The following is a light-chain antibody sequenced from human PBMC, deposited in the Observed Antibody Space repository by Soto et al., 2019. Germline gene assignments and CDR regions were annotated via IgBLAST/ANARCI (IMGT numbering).Light chain of an antibody. CDR3: CSYAGSSTVV. V-gene: IGLV2-23*01. J-gene: IGLJ2*01. CDR1: SSDVGSYNL. Sequence: QSALTQPASVSGSPGQSITISCTGTSSDVGSYNLVSWDQQHPGKAPKLMIYEGSKRPSGVSNRFSGSKSGNTASLTIFGLQAEDEADYYCCSYAGSSTVVFGGGTKLTVL. CDR2: EGS.